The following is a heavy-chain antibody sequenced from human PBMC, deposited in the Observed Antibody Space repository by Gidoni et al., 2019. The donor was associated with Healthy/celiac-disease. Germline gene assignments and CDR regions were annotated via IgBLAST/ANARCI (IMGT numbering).Heavy chain of an antibody. J-gene: IGHJ6*02. Sequence: EVQLLESGGGLVQPGGSLRLSCAASGFTFSSDAMSWVRQAPGKGLEWVSAISGSGGSTYYADSVKGRFTISRDNSKNTLYLQMNSLRAEDTAVYYCAFWSGYTYYYYGMDVWGQGTTVTVSS. D-gene: IGHD3-3*01. V-gene: IGHV3-23*01. CDR2: ISGSGGST. CDR3: AFWSGYTYYYYGMDV. CDR1: GFTFSSDA.